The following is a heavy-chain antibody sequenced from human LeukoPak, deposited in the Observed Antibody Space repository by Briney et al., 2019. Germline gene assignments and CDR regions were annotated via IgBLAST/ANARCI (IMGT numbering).Heavy chain of an antibody. J-gene: IGHJ4*02. V-gene: IGHV1-46*01. CDR1: GYTFTNYH. CDR2: INPNGGST. CDR3: ARAEDTAMVTP. D-gene: IGHD5-18*01. Sequence: ASVKVSCKASGYTFTNYHMHWVRQAPGQGLEWVGIINPNGGSTSYAQKFQGRVTMTRDTSTSSVYMGLSSLRSDDTAVYYCARAEDTAMVTPWGQGTLVTVSS.